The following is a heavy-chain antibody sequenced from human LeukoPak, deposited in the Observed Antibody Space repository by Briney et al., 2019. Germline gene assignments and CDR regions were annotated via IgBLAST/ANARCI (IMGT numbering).Heavy chain of an antibody. J-gene: IGHJ1*01. CDR2: INHSGST. CDR3: ARGHLTVTTTFQH. D-gene: IGHD4-17*01. V-gene: IGHV4-34*01. Sequence: SETLSLTCAVYGGSFSGYYWSWIRQPPGKGLEWIGEINHSGSTNYNPSLESRVTISVDTSKNQFSLKLSSVTAADTAVYYCARGHLTVTTTFQHWGQGTLVTVSS. CDR1: GGSFSGYY.